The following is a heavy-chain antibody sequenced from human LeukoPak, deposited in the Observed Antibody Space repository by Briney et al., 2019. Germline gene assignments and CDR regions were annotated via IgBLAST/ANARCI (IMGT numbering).Heavy chain of an antibody. CDR1: GFTFISYW. Sequence: GGSLRLSCAVSGFTFISYWMHWVRQAPGKGLVWVSRLSTDGSSTSYADSVKGRFTISRDNAKYTLYLQMNSLRAEDTAVYYWSRVGTGTTRDYWGQGTLVTVSS. V-gene: IGHV3-74*01. CDR3: SRVGTGTTRDY. CDR2: LSTDGSST. J-gene: IGHJ4*02. D-gene: IGHD1-14*01.